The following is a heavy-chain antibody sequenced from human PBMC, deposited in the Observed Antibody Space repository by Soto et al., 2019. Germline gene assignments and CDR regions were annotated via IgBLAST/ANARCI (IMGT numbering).Heavy chain of an antibody. J-gene: IGHJ4*02. CDR3: ATTFYAGLFFDY. V-gene: IGHV4-39*01. D-gene: IGHD1-1*01. CDR2: IHYTGTT. CDR1: GDSISSNSYY. Sequence: QLQLQESGPGLVKTTETLSLTCTVSGDSISSNSYYWGWVRQPPGKGLEWIGSIHYTGTTYYKPSLKSLVTVSGDTSKKPFSLILSSLTAEDTAVYYCATTFYAGLFFDYWGQGTLFTVSS.